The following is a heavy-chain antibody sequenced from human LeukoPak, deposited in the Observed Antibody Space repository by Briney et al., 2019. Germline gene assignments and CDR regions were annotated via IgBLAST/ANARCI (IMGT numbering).Heavy chain of an antibody. CDR2: IWYDGSNK. D-gene: IGHD2-2*01. CDR1: GFTFSKYG. J-gene: IGHJ4*02. Sequence: GMSLRLSCAASGFTFSKYGMNWVRQAPGKGLEWVAIIWYDGSNKYFADSVMGRFTISKDNFKNTVYLQMNSLRIEDTAVYHCARAGIGNALDYWGQGTQVTVSS. CDR3: ARAGIGNALDY. V-gene: IGHV3-33*01.